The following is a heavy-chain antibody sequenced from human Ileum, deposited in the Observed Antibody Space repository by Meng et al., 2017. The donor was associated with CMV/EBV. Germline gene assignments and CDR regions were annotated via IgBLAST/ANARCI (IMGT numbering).Heavy chain of an antibody. Sequence: GGSLRLSCAASGFTFSSYAMSWVRQAPGKGLEWVSVIYSGGSSTYYADSVKGRFTISRDNSKNTLYLQMNSLRAEDTAVYYCAREVVPPRRMDVWGQGTMVTVSS. CDR1: GFTFSSYA. J-gene: IGHJ6*02. CDR3: AREVVPPRRMDV. CDR2: IYSGGSST. V-gene: IGHV3-23*03. D-gene: IGHD2-2*01.